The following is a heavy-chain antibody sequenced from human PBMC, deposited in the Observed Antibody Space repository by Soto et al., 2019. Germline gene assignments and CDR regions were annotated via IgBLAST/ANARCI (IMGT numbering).Heavy chain of an antibody. V-gene: IGHV4-31*03. D-gene: IGHD3-22*01. CDR1: GGSISSGGYY. CDR2: IYYSGST. Sequence: SETLSLTCTVSGGSISSGGYYWSWIRQHPGKGLEWIGYIYYSGSTYYNPSLKSRVTISVDTSKNQFSLKLSSVTAADTAVYYCARDPIGGMDVWGQGTTVTVSS. J-gene: IGHJ6*02. CDR3: ARDPIGGMDV.